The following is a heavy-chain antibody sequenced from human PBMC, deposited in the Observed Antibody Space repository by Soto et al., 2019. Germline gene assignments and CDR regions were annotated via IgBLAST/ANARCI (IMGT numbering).Heavy chain of an antibody. CDR2: ISGRDGAT. CDR1: GFTFSNYA. D-gene: IGHD5-18*01. J-gene: IGHJ6*03. V-gene: IGHV3-23*01. CDR3: AKHRVTSHYYYYHYMDV. Sequence: GGSLRLSCAASGFTFSNYAMNWVRQAPGKGLEWVSTISGRDGATYYADSVKGRFTISRDNSKNTLYLQMNSLRAEDTAVYYCAKHRVTSHYYYYHYMDVWGKGTTVTVSS.